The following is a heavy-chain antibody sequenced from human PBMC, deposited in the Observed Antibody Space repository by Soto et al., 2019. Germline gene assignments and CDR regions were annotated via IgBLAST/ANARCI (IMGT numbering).Heavy chain of an antibody. V-gene: IGHV4-34*01. CDR3: ASRSRGGSGWYRSGFDY. J-gene: IGHJ4*02. D-gene: IGHD6-19*01. CDR2: INHSGST. Sequence: QVQLQQWGAGLLKPSETLSLTCAVYGGSFSGYYWSWIRQPPGKGLEWIGEINHSGSTNYNPSLKSRVTISVDTSKNQFSLKLSSVTAADTAVYYCASRSRGGSGWYRSGFDYWGQGTLVTVSS. CDR1: GGSFSGYY.